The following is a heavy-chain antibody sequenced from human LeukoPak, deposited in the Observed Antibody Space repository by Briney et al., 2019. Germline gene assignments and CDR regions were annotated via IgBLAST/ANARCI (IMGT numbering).Heavy chain of an antibody. CDR1: SGSFSGSY. CDR2: INHSGST. D-gene: IGHD3-10*01. V-gene: IGHV4-34*01. Sequence: SETLSLTCAVYSGSFSGSYWSWIRQPPGKGLEWIGEINHSGSTNYNPSLKSRVIISVDTSKNQFSLKLSSVTAADTAVYYCARGRGNSITLIRGARAYNWFDTWGQGTLVTVSS. CDR3: ARGRGNSITLIRGARAYNWFDT. J-gene: IGHJ5*02.